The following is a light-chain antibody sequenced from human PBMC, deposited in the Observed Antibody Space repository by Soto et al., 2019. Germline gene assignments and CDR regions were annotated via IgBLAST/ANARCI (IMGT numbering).Light chain of an antibody. CDR1: SSDVGGYNY. CDR2: DVS. CDR3: SSYTSSSTYV. V-gene: IGLV2-14*01. Sequence: QSVLTQPASVSGSPGQSITISCTGTSSDVGGYNYVSWYQQHPGKAPKLMIYDVSNRPSGVSTRFSGSKSVNTASLTISGRQAEDEADYYCSSYTSSSTYVFGTGTKLTVL. J-gene: IGLJ1*01.